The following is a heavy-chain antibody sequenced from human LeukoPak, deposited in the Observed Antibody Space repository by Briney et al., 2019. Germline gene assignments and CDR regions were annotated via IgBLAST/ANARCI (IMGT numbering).Heavy chain of an antibody. V-gene: IGHV1-18*01. D-gene: IGHD5-12*01. CDR1: GYTFTSYG. J-gene: IGHJ5*02. CDR2: ISAYNGNT. CDR3: ARPLVATLLGSSWFDP. Sequence: GASVKVSCKASGYTFTSYGISWGRQAPGHRLEWMGWISAYNGNTNYAQKLQGRVTMTTDTSTSTAYMELRSLRSDDTAVYYCARPLVATLLGSSWFDPWGQGTMVTVSS.